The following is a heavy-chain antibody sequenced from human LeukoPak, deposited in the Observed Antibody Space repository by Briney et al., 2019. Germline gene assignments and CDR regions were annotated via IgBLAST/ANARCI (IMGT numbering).Heavy chain of an antibody. D-gene: IGHD3-10*01. Sequence: SETLSLTCTVSGGSISGYYWSWIRQPPGKGLEWIGYIYYSGSTNYNPSLESRVTISVDTSKNQFSLKLSSVTAADTAVYYCARHVTYYYGSGSYGRQNWFDPWGQGTLVTVSS. J-gene: IGHJ5*02. CDR3: ARHVTYYYGSGSYGRQNWFDP. CDR1: GGSISGYY. CDR2: IYYSGST. V-gene: IGHV4-59*08.